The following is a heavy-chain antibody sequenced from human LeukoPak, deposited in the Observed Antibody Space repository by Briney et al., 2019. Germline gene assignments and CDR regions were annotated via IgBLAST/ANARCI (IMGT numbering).Heavy chain of an antibody. CDR2: INHSGST. CDR1: GGSFSGYY. D-gene: IGHD3-10*01. CDR3: ARGRVGLITMVRGVMRYFDY. J-gene: IGHJ4*02. Sequence: SETLSLTCAVYGGSFSGYYWSWIRQPPGKGLEWIGEINHSGSTNYNPSLKSRVTISVDTSKNQFSLKLSSVTAADTAVYYCARGRVGLITMVRGVMRYFDYWGQGTLVTVSS. V-gene: IGHV4-34*01.